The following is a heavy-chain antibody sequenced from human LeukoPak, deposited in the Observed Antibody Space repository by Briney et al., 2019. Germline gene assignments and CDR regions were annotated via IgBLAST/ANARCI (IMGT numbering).Heavy chain of an antibody. D-gene: IGHD3-22*01. CDR2: ISGSGGST. J-gene: IGHJ3*02. CDR1: GFTFSSYA. Sequence: GGSLRLSCAASGFTFSSYAMSLVRQAPGKGLEWVSAISGSGGSTYYADSVKGRFTISRDNSKNTLYLQMNSLRAEDTAVYYCAKDKAYYYDSSGYWRFVLDAFDIWGQGAMVTVSS. CDR3: AKDKAYYYDSSGYWRFVLDAFDI. V-gene: IGHV3-23*01.